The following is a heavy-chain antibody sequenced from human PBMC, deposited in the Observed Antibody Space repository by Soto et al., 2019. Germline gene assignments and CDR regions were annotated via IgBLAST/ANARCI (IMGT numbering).Heavy chain of an antibody. D-gene: IGHD3-10*01. CDR1: GGSISSYY. Sequence: QVQLQESGPGLVKPSETLSLSCTVSGGSISSYYWSWIRQSPGKRMEWIGYVHHSWGSSYNPSLQSRVARSLATSKSQFSLKVTSVTATDTAVYYCARQGFGPLHGLVDVWGQGTTVTVSS. CDR2: VHHSWGS. V-gene: IGHV4-59*08. J-gene: IGHJ6*02. CDR3: ARQGFGPLHGLVDV.